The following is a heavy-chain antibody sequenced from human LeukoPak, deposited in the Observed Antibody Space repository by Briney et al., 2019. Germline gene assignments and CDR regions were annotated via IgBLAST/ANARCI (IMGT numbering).Heavy chain of an antibody. CDR1: GFTFSSYA. CDR2: ISGSGGST. D-gene: IGHD6-13*01. Sequence: GGSPRLSCAASGFTFSSYAMSWVRQAPGKGLEWVSAISGSGGSTYYADSVKGRFTISRDNSKNTLYLQMNSLRAEDTAVYYCAKDRGSSSWYYNWFDPWGQGTLVTVSS. J-gene: IGHJ5*02. CDR3: AKDRGSSSWYYNWFDP. V-gene: IGHV3-23*01.